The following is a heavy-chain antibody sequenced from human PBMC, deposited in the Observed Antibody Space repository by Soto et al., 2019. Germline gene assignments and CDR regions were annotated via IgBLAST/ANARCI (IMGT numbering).Heavy chain of an antibody. CDR1: GFTFSSYA. V-gene: IGHV3-30-3*01. Sequence: QVQLVESGGGVVQPGRSLRLSCAASGFTFSSYAMHWVRQAPGKGLEWMAVISYDGSNKYYADSVKGRFTISRDNSKNTLYLQMNCLRAEDTAVYYCAANGGVVVTAPDAFDIWGQGTMVTVSS. CDR3: AANGGVVVTAPDAFDI. CDR2: ISYDGSNK. J-gene: IGHJ3*02. D-gene: IGHD2-21*02.